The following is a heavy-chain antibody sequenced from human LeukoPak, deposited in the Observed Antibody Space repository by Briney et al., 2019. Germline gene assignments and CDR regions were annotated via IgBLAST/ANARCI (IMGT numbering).Heavy chain of an antibody. Sequence: ASVKVSCKASGYTFTTYDITWVRQATGQGLEWMGWMNPNSGDTAYAQKLQGRVAMTRATSISTAYMELSSLRSEDTAVYYCARGLGDYYDTSGYYYAVPAHWGQGTLVTVSS. J-gene: IGHJ4*02. CDR2: MNPNSGDT. CDR1: GYTFTTYD. D-gene: IGHD3-22*01. V-gene: IGHV1-8*01. CDR3: ARGLGDYYDTSGYYYAVPAH.